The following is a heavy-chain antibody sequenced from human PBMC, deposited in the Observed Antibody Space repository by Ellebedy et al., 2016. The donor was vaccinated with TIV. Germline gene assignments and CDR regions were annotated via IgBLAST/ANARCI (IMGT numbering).Heavy chain of an antibody. CDR2: MSYDGSIK. V-gene: IGHV3-30-3*01. D-gene: IGHD2-2*01. Sequence: PGGSLRLSCAASGFTFSSYAMHWVRQAPGKGLEWVAVMSYDGSIKFYTDSVKGRFTISRDNSKNTLYLQMNSLRAEDTAVYYCARDIVVVPAAMPVGLGYWGQGTLVTVSS. CDR3: ARDIVVVPAAMPVGLGY. CDR1: GFTFSSYA. J-gene: IGHJ4*02.